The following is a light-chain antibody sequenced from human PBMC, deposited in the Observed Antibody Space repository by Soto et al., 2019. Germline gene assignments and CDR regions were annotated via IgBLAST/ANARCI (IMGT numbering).Light chain of an antibody. J-gene: IGLJ2*01. V-gene: IGLV1-40*01. CDR1: SSNIGAGYD. CDR2: GNS. CDR3: QSYDSSLSGSVV. Sequence: QSVLTQPPSVSGAPGQRVTISCTGSSSNIGAGYDVHWYQQLPGTAPKLLIYGNSNRPSGVPDRFSGSKSGPSASLAITGLQVEDEADSYCQSYDSSLSGSVVFGGGTKLTVL.